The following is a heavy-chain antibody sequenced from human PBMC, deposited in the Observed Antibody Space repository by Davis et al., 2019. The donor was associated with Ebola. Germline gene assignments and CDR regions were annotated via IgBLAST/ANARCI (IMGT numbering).Heavy chain of an antibody. J-gene: IGHJ6*02. V-gene: IGHV3-30*03. CDR3: ARDLGYYDFWSAAPSYGMDV. D-gene: IGHD3-3*01. Sequence: GESLKISCAASGFTFSSYGMHWVRQAPGKGLEWVAVISYDGSNKYYADSVKGRFTISRDNSKNTLYLQMNSLRAEDTAVYYCARDLGYYDFWSAAPSYGMDVWGQGTTVTVSS. CDR1: GFTFSSYG. CDR2: ISYDGSNK.